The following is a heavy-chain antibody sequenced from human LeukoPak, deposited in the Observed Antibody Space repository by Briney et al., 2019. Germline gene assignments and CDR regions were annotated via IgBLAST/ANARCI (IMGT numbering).Heavy chain of an antibody. Sequence: GGSLRLSCAASGFTFSSYWMSWVRQAPGKGLEWVANIKQDGSEKYYVDSVKGRFTISRDNAKNSLYLQMNSLGAEDTAVYYCARQRGGVYYDSSGYSVDYWGQGTLVTVSS. J-gene: IGHJ4*02. V-gene: IGHV3-7*01. CDR3: ARQRGGVYYDSSGYSVDY. CDR1: GFTFSSYW. CDR2: IKQDGSEK. D-gene: IGHD3-22*01.